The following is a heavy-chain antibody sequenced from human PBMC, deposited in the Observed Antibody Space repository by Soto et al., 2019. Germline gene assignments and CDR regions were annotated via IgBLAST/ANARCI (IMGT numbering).Heavy chain of an antibody. Sequence: SETLSLTCPVSGGSISSYYWSWIRQPPGKGLEWIGYIYHSGSTYYNPSLKSRVTISVDRSKNQFSLKLSSVTVADTAVYYCARVPGPWGQGTLVTVSS. CDR1: GGSISSYY. CDR3: ARVPGP. V-gene: IGHV4-59*12. CDR2: IYHSGST. J-gene: IGHJ5*02.